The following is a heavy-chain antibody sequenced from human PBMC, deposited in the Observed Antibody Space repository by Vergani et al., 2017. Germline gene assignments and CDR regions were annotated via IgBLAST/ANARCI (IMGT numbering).Heavy chain of an antibody. CDR1: GGSISSGSYY. J-gene: IGHJ5*02. CDR3: ARSNDYYDSSGYYSFWFDP. CDR2: INTSGST. V-gene: IGHV4-61*02. D-gene: IGHD3-22*01. Sequence: QVQLQESGPGLVKPSQTLSLTCTVSGGSISSGSYYWSWIRQPAGQGLEWIGRINTSGSTNYNPSLKRRVTISVDTSKNQFSLKLSSVTAADTAGYYCARSNDYYDSSGYYSFWFDPWGQGTLVTVCS.